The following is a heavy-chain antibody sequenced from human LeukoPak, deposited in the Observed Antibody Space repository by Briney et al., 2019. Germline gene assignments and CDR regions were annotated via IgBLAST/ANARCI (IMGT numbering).Heavy chain of an antibody. D-gene: IGHD1-26*01. CDR2: ISSTGSTV. J-gene: IGHJ4*02. V-gene: IGHV3-11*01. CDR3: ARPLSWGATTDC. Sequence: GALRLSCAASGFTFSDYYLTWIRQAPGKGLEWVSYISSTGSTVYYADSVRGRFTISRDNAKNSLYLQMNSLRAEDTAVYYCARPLSWGATTDCWGQGTLVTVSS. CDR1: GFTFSDYY.